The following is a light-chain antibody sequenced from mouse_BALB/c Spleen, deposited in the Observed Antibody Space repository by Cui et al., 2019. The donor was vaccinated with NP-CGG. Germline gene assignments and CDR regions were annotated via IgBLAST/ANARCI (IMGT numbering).Light chain of an antibody. V-gene: IGLV1*01. CDR1: TGAVTTSNY. Sequence: HAVVTQESATTTPPGETVTLTCRSSTGAVTTSNYANWVQEKPDHLFTGLIGGTNNRVPGVPARFSGSLIGDKAALTITGAQTEDEAIYFCALWYSNHWVFGGGTKLTVL. CDR3: ALWYSNHWV. J-gene: IGLJ1*01. CDR2: GTN.